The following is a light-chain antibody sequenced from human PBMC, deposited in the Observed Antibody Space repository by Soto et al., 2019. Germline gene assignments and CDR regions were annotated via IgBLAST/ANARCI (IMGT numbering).Light chain of an antibody. CDR3: QQAHRFPRT. J-gene: IGKJ4*01. CDR2: PSS. Sequence: DIQMTQSPSSVSASVGDRVTITCRASQGISTSLGWYQQKPGKAPKLLIYPSSTLATGVPSRFSGSGSGTDFTLTISSLQPEDFATYFCQQAHRFPRTFGGGTKV. CDR1: QGISTS. V-gene: IGKV1-12*01.